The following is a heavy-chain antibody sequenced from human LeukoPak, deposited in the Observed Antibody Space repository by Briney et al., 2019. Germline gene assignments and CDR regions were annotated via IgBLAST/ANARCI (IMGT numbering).Heavy chain of an antibody. Sequence: GSLKLSLATSGFPFSTYAMSWVRQGPGKGLEWVSSIGGSGSSTYYADSVKGRFTISRDNSKNTLYLQMNSLRAEDTAVYYCAKQGSGSYLDHWGQGTLVTVSS. CDR1: GFPFSTYA. V-gene: IGHV3-23*01. J-gene: IGHJ4*02. CDR2: IGGSGSST. D-gene: IGHD1-26*01. CDR3: AKQGSGSYLDH.